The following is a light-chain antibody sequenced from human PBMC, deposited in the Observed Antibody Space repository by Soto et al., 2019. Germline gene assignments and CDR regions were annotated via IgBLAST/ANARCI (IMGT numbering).Light chain of an antibody. CDR3: SSYRSSSTPLV. CDR2: DVS. V-gene: IGLV2-14*01. CDR1: SSDVGGYNY. Sequence: QSALTQPDSVSGSPGQSITISCTGTSSDVGGYNYVSWYQQHPGKAPKLMIYDVSNRPSGLSNRFSGSKSGNTASLTISGLQAEDEADYYCSSYRSSSTPLVFGTGTKLTVL. J-gene: IGLJ1*01.